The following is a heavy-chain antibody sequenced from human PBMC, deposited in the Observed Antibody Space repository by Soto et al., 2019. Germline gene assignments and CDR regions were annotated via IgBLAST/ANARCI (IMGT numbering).Heavy chain of an antibody. CDR3: ANPPLGYCSGGSCYLGDDYYYGMEV. CDR1: GFSVSIHY. D-gene: IGHD2-15*01. J-gene: IGHJ6*02. V-gene: IGHV3-66*01. CDR2: VYGGGIS. Sequence: GGSLRLSCAVSGFSVSIHYMSWVRQAPGKGLEWVSIVYGGGISKYADSVKGRFSVSRDDSKNTLYLQMNSLRAEDTAVYYCANPPLGYCSGGSCYLGDDYYYGMEVWGQGTTVTVSS.